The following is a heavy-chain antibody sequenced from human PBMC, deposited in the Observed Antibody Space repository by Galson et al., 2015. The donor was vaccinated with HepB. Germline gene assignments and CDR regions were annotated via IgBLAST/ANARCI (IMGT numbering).Heavy chain of an antibody. D-gene: IGHD6-13*01. CDR3: AREGVYTNYYYGMDV. CDR2: VYPSGTTCAP. CDR1: GGSLSSRNW. J-gene: IGHJ6*02. V-gene: IGHV4/OR15-8*02. Sequence: ETLFLTYAVSGGSLSSRNWWSWVRPPPGKGLEWMGDVYPSGTTCAPTYYNTSPQSRITISIVKSKNQFFLKSSYVTAADRALYYCAREGVYTNYYYGMDVWGQGTTVIVSS.